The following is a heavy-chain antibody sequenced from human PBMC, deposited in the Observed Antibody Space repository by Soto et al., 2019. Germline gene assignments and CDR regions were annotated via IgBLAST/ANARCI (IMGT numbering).Heavy chain of an antibody. Sequence: GGSLRLSCAASGFTFSSYGMHWVRQAPGKGLEWVAVISYDGSNKYYADSVKGRFTISRDNSKNTLYLQMNSLRAEDTAVYYCAKGSEGFLEWLLLDYWGQGTLVTVSS. CDR1: GFTFSSYG. V-gene: IGHV3-30*18. CDR3: AKGSEGFLEWLLLDY. CDR2: ISYDGSNK. J-gene: IGHJ4*02. D-gene: IGHD3-3*01.